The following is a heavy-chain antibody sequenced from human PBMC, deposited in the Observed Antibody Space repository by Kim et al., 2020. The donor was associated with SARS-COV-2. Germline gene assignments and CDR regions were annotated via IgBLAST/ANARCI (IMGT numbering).Heavy chain of an antibody. Sequence: NYTPPLKSRVTISVDTSKNPLSLKLSSVTAADTAVYYCARLVDYGMDVWGQGTTVTVSS. J-gene: IGHJ6*02. CDR3: ARLVDYGMDV. V-gene: IGHV4-59*01.